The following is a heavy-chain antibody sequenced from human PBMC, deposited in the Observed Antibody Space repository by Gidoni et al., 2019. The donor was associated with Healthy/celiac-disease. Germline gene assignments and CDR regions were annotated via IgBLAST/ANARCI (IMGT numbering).Heavy chain of an antibody. Sequence: QVQLQESGPGLVKPSETLSLTCTVSGGSISSYYWSWIRQPPGKGLEWIGYIYYSGSTNYNPSLKSRVTISVDTSKNQFSLKLSSVTAADTAVYYCARASTSGGVDYWGQGTLVTVSS. V-gene: IGHV4-59*01. D-gene: IGHD2-2*01. CDR3: ARASTSGGVDY. CDR1: GGSISSYY. J-gene: IGHJ4*02. CDR2: IYYSGST.